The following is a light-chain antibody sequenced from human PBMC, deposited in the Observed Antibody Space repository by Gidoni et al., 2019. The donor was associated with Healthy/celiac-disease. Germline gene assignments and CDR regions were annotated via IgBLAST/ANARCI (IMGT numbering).Light chain of an antibody. J-gene: IGLJ1*01. V-gene: IGLV3-19*01. Sequence: SSELTHDPAVSVALGQTVRITCQGDSLRSYYASWYQQKPGQAPVLVIYGKNNRPSGIPDRFSGSSSGNTASLTITGAQAEDEADYDCNSRDSSGNHVFGTGTKVTVL. CDR3: NSRDSSGNHV. CDR1: SLRSYY. CDR2: GKN.